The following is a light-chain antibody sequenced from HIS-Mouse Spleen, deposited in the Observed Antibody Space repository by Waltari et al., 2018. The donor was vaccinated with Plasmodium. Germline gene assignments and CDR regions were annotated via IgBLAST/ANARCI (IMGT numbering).Light chain of an antibody. CDR3: QQYNNWPPTWT. J-gene: IGKJ1*01. CDR2: GAS. CDR1: QSVSSN. Sequence: EIVMTQSPATLSVSPGERATLPCRASQSVSSNLAWYPQKPGQAPRLLIYGASTRATGIPARFSGSGSGTEFTLTISSMQSEDFAVYYCQQYNNWPPTWTFGQGTKVEIK. V-gene: IGKV3-15*01.